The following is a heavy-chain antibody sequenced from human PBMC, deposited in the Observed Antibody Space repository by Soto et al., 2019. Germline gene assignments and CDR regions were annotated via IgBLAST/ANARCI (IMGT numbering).Heavy chain of an antibody. V-gene: IGHV4-4*02. J-gene: IGHJ6*03. CDR2: IYYSGST. D-gene: IGHD4-17*01. Sequence: PLETLSLTCAFSSGTIISSNWLSWVRQTPGKGLEWIGEIYYSGSTNYNPSLKSRVTISVDKSKNQFSLKLSSVTAADTAVYYCASTVTDYYYYMDVWGKGTTVTVSS. CDR3: ASTVTDYYYYMDV. CDR1: SGTIISSNW.